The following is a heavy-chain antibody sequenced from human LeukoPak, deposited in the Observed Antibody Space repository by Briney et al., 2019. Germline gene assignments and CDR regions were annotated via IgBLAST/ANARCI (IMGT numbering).Heavy chain of an antibody. V-gene: IGHV3-21*01. Sequence: PGGSLRLSCAASGFTFSSYSMNWVRQAPGKGLEWVSSIYSSSRYIFYANSVNGRCTISRDNAKNSLYLQMNSLRAEDTAVYYCARDQGSSWTLDAFDSWGQGSMVTVSS. D-gene: IGHD6-13*01. J-gene: IGHJ3*02. CDR3: ARDQGSSWTLDAFDS. CDR2: IYSSSRYI. CDR1: GFTFSSYS.